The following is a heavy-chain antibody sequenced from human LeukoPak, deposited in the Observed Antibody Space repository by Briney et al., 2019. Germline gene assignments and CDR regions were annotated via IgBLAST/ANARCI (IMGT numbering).Heavy chain of an antibody. J-gene: IGHJ4*02. D-gene: IGHD3-22*01. V-gene: IGHV3-20*04. CDR2: INWNGGST. CDR1: GFTFDDYG. CDR3: ARVEYCYDSSGYLDY. Sequence: GGSLRLSCAASGFTFDDYGMSWVRQAPGKGLEWVSGINWNGGSTGYADSVKGRFTISRDNAKNSLYLQMNSLRAEDTALYYCARVEYCYDSSGYLDYWGQGTLATVSS.